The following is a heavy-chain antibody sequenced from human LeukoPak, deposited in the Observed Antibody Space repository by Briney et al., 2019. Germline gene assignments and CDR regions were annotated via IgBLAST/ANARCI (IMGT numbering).Heavy chain of an antibody. J-gene: IGHJ1*01. CDR2: IRQDGGET. Sequence: GGSLRLSCEASGLTFSRDWMGWVRQAPGKWLEWVANIRQDGGETYYGDSVKGRFIISRDNAKNSLFLQMNRLRAEDTAVYYCATYSSLNTREFQYWGQGTLVTVSP. D-gene: IGHD3-22*01. CDR3: ATYSSLNTREFQY. CDR1: GLTFSRDW. V-gene: IGHV3-7*01.